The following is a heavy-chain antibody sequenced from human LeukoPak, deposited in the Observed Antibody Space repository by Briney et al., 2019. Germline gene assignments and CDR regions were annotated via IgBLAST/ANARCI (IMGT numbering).Heavy chain of an antibody. Sequence: GGSLRLSCADSGFTFSSSAMSWVRQAPGKGLEWVSALSGSGGNTYYADSVKGRFTISRDNSKNTLYLQMNSLRAEDTAVYYCAKEDYDSSGYFDYWGQGTLVTVSS. CDR2: LSGSGGNT. D-gene: IGHD3-22*01. CDR1: GFTFSSSA. J-gene: IGHJ4*02. V-gene: IGHV3-23*01. CDR3: AKEDYDSSGYFDY.